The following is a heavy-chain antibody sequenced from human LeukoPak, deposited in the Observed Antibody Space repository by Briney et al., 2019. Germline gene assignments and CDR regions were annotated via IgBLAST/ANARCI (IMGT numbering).Heavy chain of an antibody. D-gene: IGHD3-10*01. CDR3: ARDVGPYGSGSHVLDY. CDR1: GYTFSTYG. J-gene: IGHJ4*02. V-gene: IGHV1-18*01. CDR2: ISAYSGNT. Sequence: GASVKVSCKTSGYTFSTYGFSWVRRAPGQGLEWMGWISAYSGNTDFAQKFQGRVTLTTDTSTSTAYMELRSLTSDDTAVYYCARDVGPYGSGSHVLDYWGRGTLVTVSS.